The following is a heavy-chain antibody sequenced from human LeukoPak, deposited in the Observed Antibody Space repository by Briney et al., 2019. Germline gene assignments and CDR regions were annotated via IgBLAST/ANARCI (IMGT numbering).Heavy chain of an antibody. V-gene: IGHV3-23*01. J-gene: IGHJ4*02. D-gene: IGHD3-22*01. Sequence: GGSLRLSCAVSGITISNYGMSWVRQAPGKRLEWVAGISDRGSRNNYADSVKGRFTISTDHTKNTLYLQMNSLRAEDTDEYFSAKRSVVMRVILVGFHKDAYYFYSCGQGALVTVSS. CDR1: GITISNYG. CDR2: ISDRGSRN. CDR3: AKRSVVMRVILVGFHKDAYYFYS.